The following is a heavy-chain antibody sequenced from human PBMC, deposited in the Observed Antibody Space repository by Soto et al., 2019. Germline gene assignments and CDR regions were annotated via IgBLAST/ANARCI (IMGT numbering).Heavy chain of an antibody. CDR3: TRVISVGAGLFAY. D-gene: IGHD1-26*01. CDR1: GFTISNYW. V-gene: IGHV3-74*01. J-gene: IGHJ4*02. Sequence: EVQLVEAGGDLAQPGGSLRLSCVASGFTISNYWMHWVRQAPGKGLIWVSRISPDGSTTNYADSVKGQFTISRDNTKNTLYMQTARVRAEATHLYNCTRVISVGAGLFAYWGQGTLVTVSS. CDR2: ISPDGSTT.